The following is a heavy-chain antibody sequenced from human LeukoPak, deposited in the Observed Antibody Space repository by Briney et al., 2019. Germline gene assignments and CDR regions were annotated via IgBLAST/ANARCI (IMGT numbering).Heavy chain of an antibody. CDR2: IYHRGST. J-gene: IGHJ1*01. CDR3: ARGILYYDILTGYRAEYFQH. D-gene: IGHD3-9*01. Sequence: SETLSLTCTVSGYSISNGYYWGWIRQPPGKGLEWVGSIYHRGSTYYNPSLTSRVTISLDRSKKKFSLKLTSVTAADTAVYYCARGILYYDILTGYRAEYFQHWGQGTLVTVSS. CDR1: GYSISNGYY. V-gene: IGHV4-38-2*02.